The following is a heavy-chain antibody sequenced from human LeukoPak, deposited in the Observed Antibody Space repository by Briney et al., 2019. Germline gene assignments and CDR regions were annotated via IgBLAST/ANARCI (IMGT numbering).Heavy chain of an antibody. CDR2: INPNSGGT. D-gene: IGHD3-10*02. V-gene: IGHV1-2*02. Sequence: ASVKVSCKASGYTFTGYYMHWVRQAPGQGLEWMGWINPNSGGTNYAQKFQGRVTMTGDTSISTAYMELSRLRSDDTAVYYCARTGVRGVIIGFDYWGQGTLVTVSS. J-gene: IGHJ4*02. CDR3: ARTGVRGVIIGFDY. CDR1: GYTFTGYY.